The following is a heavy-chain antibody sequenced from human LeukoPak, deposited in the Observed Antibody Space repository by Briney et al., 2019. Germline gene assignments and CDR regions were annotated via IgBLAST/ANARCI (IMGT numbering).Heavy chain of an antibody. J-gene: IGHJ1*01. V-gene: IGHV3-74*01. CDR2: IKSDGST. D-gene: IGHD3-22*01. CDR3: ARVPSEIGGYYPEYFRH. CDR1: GFTFSSYW. Sequence: PGGSLRLSCAASGFTFSSYWMHWVRQAPGKGLVWVSRIKSDGSTRYADSVKVRFTVSRDNAKNTVSLQMNSLRAEDTGVYYCARVPSEIGGYYPEYFRHWGQGTLVIVSS.